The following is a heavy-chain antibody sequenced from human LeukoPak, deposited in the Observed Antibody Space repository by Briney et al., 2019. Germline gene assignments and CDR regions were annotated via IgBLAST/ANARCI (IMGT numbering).Heavy chain of an antibody. CDR3: ARGRYYNSTGYYNNWFDP. V-gene: IGHV3-30*01. CDR1: GFSFSSYA. D-gene: IGHD3-22*01. CDR2: ISYDGSTK. J-gene: IGHJ5*02. Sequence: GGSLRLSCAASGFSFSSYAMHWVRQAPGKELEWVAVISYDGSTKSYAESVQGRFTISRDDSENTLYLKMNSLRAEDTAMFSCARGRYYNSTGYYNNWFDPWGQGTLVTVSS.